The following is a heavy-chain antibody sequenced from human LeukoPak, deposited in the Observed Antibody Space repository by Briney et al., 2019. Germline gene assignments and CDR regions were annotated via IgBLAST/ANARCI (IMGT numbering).Heavy chain of an antibody. CDR3: VAEVIEVTMGDY. J-gene: IGHJ4*02. V-gene: IGHV1-24*01. CDR1: GHSLSDLS. D-gene: IGHD4-11*01. Sequence: ASVKVSCKVSGHSLSDLSMHWVRQAPGKGLEWMGGFDIEDAETIYAQEIEGRVIMTEDTATETAYMELSSLKSEDTAVYYCVAEVIEVTMGDYWGQGTLVTVSS. CDR2: FDIEDAET.